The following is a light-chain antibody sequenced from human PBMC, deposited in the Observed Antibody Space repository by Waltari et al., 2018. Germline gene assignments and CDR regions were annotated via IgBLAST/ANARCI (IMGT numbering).Light chain of an antibody. CDR3: YSAADNNLV. J-gene: IGLJ3*02. Sequence: SYELTQSSSVSVSPGQTARITCSGDVLAKKHGRWFQQKPGQAPVVVIYKDSERPSGLPARFSGYSSGSTVTVTISVAQVEDEADYYCYSAADNNLVFGGGTKLTVL. CDR2: KDS. V-gene: IGLV3-27*01. CDR1: VLAKKH.